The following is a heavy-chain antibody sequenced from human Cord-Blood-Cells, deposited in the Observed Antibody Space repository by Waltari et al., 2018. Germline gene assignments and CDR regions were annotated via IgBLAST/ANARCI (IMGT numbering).Heavy chain of an antibody. J-gene: IGHJ2*01. CDR2: IYHSGST. CDR1: GYSISSGYS. CDR3: ARGEADGSSSWYFDL. V-gene: IGHV4-38-2*02. Sequence: QVQLQESGPGLVKPSETLSLTCTVSGYSISSGYSWGWIRQPPGKGLEWIGSIYHSGSTSYNPSPKSRVTISVDTSKNQFSLKLSSVTAADTAVYYCARGEADGSSSWYFDLWGRGTLVTVSS. D-gene: IGHD6-6*01.